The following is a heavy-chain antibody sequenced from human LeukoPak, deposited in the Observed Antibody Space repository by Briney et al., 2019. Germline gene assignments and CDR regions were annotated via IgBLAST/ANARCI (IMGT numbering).Heavy chain of an antibody. Sequence: GGSLRLSCAISGFIFNTNGMNWVRQSPGKGLEWLATIAGGDESTYYADSVKGRFAISRDNSKNTVLLHMNSLRVEDTAVYYCARGVYWSLDYWGQGTPVTVSS. J-gene: IGHJ4*02. CDR1: GFIFNTNG. CDR3: ARGVYWSLDY. CDR2: IAGGDEST. D-gene: IGHD1-1*01. V-gene: IGHV3-23*01.